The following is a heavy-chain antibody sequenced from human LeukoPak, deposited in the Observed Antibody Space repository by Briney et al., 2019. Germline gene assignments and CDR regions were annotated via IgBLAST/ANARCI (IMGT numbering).Heavy chain of an antibody. V-gene: IGHV4-39*07. D-gene: IGHD2-8*01. Sequence: SSETLSLTCTVSGGSISSSSYYWGWIRQPPGKGLEWIGSIYYSGSTYYNPSLKSRVTISVDTSKNQFSLKLSSVTAADTAVYYCARGATDIVLMAPWKENWFGPWGQGTLVTVSS. CDR1: GGSISSSSYY. J-gene: IGHJ5*02. CDR3: ARGATDIVLMAPWKENWFGP. CDR2: IYYSGST.